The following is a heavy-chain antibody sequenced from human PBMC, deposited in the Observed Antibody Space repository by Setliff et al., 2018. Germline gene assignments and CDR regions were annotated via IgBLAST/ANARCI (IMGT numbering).Heavy chain of an antibody. CDR2: IFYTGST. CDR1: NGSISSGNYF. CDR3: ARYRNYFDSSGQTQYYFDY. V-gene: IGHV4-39*07. Sequence: SETLSLTCTVSNGSISSGNYFWGWIRQPPGKGLGWMGSIFYTGSTYYSPSLKSRVTMSIDTSKNQFSLNLNSVTAADTAVYYCARYRNYFDSSGQTQYYFDYWGQGTLVTVSS. J-gene: IGHJ4*02. D-gene: IGHD3-22*01.